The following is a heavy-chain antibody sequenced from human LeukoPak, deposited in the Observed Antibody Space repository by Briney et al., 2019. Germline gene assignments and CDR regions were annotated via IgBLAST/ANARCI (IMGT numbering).Heavy chain of an antibody. CDR2: ISSSSSYI. CDR1: GFTFSSYS. CDR3: ARDKGEEFHDAFDI. V-gene: IGHV3-21*01. J-gene: IGHJ3*02. Sequence: GGSLRLSCAASGFTFSSYSMNWVRQAPGKGLGWVSSISSSSSYIYYADSVKGRFTISRDNAKNSLYLQMNSLRAEDTAVYYCARDKGEEFHDAFDIWGQGTMVTVSS. D-gene: IGHD1-26*01.